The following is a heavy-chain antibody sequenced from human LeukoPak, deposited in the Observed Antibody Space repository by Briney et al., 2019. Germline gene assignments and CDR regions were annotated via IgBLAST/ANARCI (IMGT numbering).Heavy chain of an antibody. CDR1: GGFISSYY. CDR3: ARNRYYYDSSIYFDY. CDR2: IYYSGST. Sequence: PSETLSLTCTVSGGFISSYYWSWIRQPPGKGLEWIGYIYYSGSTNYNPSLKSRVTILVDTSINQFSLKLSSVTAADTAVYYCARNRYYYDSSIYFDYWGQGTLVTVSS. J-gene: IGHJ4*02. V-gene: IGHV4-59*01. D-gene: IGHD3-22*01.